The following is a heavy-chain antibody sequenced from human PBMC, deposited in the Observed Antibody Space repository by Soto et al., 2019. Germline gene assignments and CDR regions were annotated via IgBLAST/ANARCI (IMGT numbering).Heavy chain of an antibody. J-gene: IGHJ4*02. D-gene: IGHD3-3*01. CDR1: GGAISSGDYY. CDR2: IYYSGGT. V-gene: IGHV4-30-4*01. Sequence: SETLSLTCTVSGGAISSGDYYFICIRQPPGKGLEWIGYIYYSGGTYYNPSLKSRVTISVDTSKNQFSLKLSSVTAADTAVYYCAGGSFSYYFDYWGQGTLVTVSS. CDR3: AGGSFSYYFDY.